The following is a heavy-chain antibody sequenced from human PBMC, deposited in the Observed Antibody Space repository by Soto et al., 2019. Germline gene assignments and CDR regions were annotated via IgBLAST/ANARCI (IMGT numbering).Heavy chain of an antibody. D-gene: IGHD1-26*01. CDR3: VKVLHYSGSYYSDFQH. V-gene: IGHV3-64D*06. J-gene: IGHJ1*01. CDR2: ISSNGGST. Sequence: GGSLRLSCSASGFTFSSYAMHWVRQAPGKGLEYVSAISSNGGSTYYADSVKGRFTISRDNSKNTLYLQMSSLRAEDTAVYYCVKVLHYSGSYYSDFQHWGQGTLVTVSS. CDR1: GFTFSSYA.